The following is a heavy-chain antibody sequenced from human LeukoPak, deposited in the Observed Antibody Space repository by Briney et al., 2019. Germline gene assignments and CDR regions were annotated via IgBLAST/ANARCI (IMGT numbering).Heavy chain of an antibody. D-gene: IGHD2-15*01. V-gene: IGHV4-39*01. CDR2: IYYSGGT. J-gene: IGHJ4*02. CDR1: GGSISSSSYY. Sequence: KPSETLSLTCTVSGGSISSSSYYWGWIRQPPGKGLEWIGSIYYSGGTYYNPSLKSRVTISVDTSKNQFSLKLSSVTAADTAVYYCARQSAYCSGGTCYPLSVDFWGQRTLVTVSS. CDR3: ARQSAYCSGGTCYPLSVDF.